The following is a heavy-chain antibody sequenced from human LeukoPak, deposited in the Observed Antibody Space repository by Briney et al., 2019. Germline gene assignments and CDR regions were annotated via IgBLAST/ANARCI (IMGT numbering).Heavy chain of an antibody. J-gene: IGHJ4*02. V-gene: IGHV3-30*18. CDR3: AKDRQQDIMTTIGDY. Sequence: GGSLRLSCAASGFTFSNYGMHWVRQAPGKGLEWVAVISYDGSSKYHADSVKDRFTISRDNSKNTLYLQMNSLRAEDTAVYYCAKDRQQDIMTTIGDYWGQGTLVTVSS. D-gene: IGHD5-12*01. CDR2: ISYDGSSK. CDR1: GFTFSNYG.